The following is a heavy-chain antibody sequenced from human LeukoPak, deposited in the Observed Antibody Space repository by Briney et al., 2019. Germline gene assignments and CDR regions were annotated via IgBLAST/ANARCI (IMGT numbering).Heavy chain of an antibody. D-gene: IGHD2-2*01. CDR2: ISSSSSYI. V-gene: IGHV3-21*01. Sequence: GGSLRLSCAAPGFTFSSYSMNWVRQAPGKGLEWVSSISSSSSYIYYADSVKGRLTISRDNAKNSLYLQMNSLRAEDTAVYYCATIVVVPAARSPGYWGQGTLVTVSS. CDR3: ATIVVVPAARSPGY. CDR1: GFTFSSYS. J-gene: IGHJ4*02.